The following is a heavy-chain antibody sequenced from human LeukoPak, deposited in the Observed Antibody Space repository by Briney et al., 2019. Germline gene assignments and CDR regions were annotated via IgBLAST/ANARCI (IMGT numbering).Heavy chain of an antibody. D-gene: IGHD4-17*01. CDR2: IHHDGRT. J-gene: IGHJ3*01. CDR1: GGSLSGYY. Sequence: PSETLSLTCAVSGGSLSGYYWSWIRQSPGKGLEWMGDIHHDGRTKYKSSFKSRVTIFLDSSKNEVSLRLSTVTPADTALYFCARDPVPRDYGDTVNAYELWGQGTMVTVAS. V-gene: IGHV4-34*01. CDR3: ARDPVPRDYGDTVNAYEL.